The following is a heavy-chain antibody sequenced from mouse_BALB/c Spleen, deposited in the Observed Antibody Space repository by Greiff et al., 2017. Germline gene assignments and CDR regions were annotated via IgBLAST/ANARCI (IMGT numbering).Heavy chain of an antibody. J-gene: IGHJ1*01. D-gene: IGHD1-1*01. CDR2: IYPGSGST. CDR1: GYTFTSYW. CDR3: ARGGLLDV. V-gene: IGHV1-55*01. Sequence: VKLQQPGAELVKPGTSVKLSCKASGYTFTSYWINWVKLRPGQGLEWIGDIYPGSGSTYYNEKFKSKATLTVDTSSSTAYMQLSSLASEDSALYYCARGGLLDVWGAGTTVTVSS.